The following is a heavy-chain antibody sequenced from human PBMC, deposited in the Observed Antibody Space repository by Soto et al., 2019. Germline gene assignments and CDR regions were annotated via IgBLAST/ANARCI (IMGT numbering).Heavy chain of an antibody. CDR2: IYYTGTT. D-gene: IGHD1-26*01. CDR3: ARRGLVGATAFDY. V-gene: IGHV4-59*08. J-gene: IGHJ4*02. CDR1: GGSISSYY. Sequence: SETLSLTCTVSGGSISSYYWSWIRQPPGKGLEWIGYIYYTGTTNYNPSLKSRVTISVDTSKNQFSLKLSSVTAADTAVYYCARRGLVGATAFDYWGQGTLVTVSS.